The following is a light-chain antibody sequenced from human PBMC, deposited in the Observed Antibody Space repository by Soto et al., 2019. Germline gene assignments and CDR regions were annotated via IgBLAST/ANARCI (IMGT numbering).Light chain of an antibody. Sequence: EVVLTQSPGTLSLSPGERATLSCRTSQSISRTYLAWYQQKPGQAPRLLMSGTSRRAAGIPDRFSGSGSGTVFTLSISRLEPEDFAVYYCQHYGDSAPFTFGPGTKVDVK. J-gene: IGKJ3*01. V-gene: IGKV3-20*01. CDR1: QSISRTY. CDR3: QHYGDSAPFT. CDR2: GTS.